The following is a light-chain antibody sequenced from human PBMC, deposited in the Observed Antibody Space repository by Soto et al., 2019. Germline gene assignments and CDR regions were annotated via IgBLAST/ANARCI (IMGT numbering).Light chain of an antibody. V-gene: IGLV1-47*01. J-gene: IGLJ1*01. Sequence: QSVLTQPPSASGTAGQGVTISCSGSTSNIGSNYVYWYQQLPGTAPKLLIYRNNQRPSGVPDRFSGSESGTSASLAISGLRSDDEADYFCATWDDSLNGFYVFGTGTKLTVL. CDR1: TSNIGSNY. CDR2: RNN. CDR3: ATWDDSLNGFYV.